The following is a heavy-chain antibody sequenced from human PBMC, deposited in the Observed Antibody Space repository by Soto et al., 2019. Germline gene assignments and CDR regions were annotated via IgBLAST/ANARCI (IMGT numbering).Heavy chain of an antibody. V-gene: IGHV1-18*04. J-gene: IGHJ6*02. Sequence: ASVKVSCKASGYTFTSYGISWVRQAPGQGLEWMRWISAYNGNTNYAQKLQGRVTMTTDTSTSTAYMELRSLRSDDTAVYYCAGPTSTSYYYYYYGMDVWGQGTTVTVSS. CDR3: AGPTSTSYYYYYYGMDV. CDR2: ISAYNGNT. CDR1: GYTFTSYG. D-gene: IGHD5-12*01.